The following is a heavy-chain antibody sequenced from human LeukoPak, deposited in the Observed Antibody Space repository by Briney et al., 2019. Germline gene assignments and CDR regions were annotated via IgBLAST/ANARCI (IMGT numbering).Heavy chain of an antibody. CDR2: ISHSGST. Sequence: PSETLSLTCTVSGYSISSGYYWGWIRQPPGKGLEWIGSISHSGSTYYNPSLKSRVTISVDTSKNQFSLKLSSVTAADTAMYYCVTTYSFDSSGYLNAFDIWGQGTMVTVSS. CDR3: VTTYSFDSSGYLNAFDI. J-gene: IGHJ3*02. D-gene: IGHD3-22*01. V-gene: IGHV4-38-2*02. CDR1: GYSISSGYY.